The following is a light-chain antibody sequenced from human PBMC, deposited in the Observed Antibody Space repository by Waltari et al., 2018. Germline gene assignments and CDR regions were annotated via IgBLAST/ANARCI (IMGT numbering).Light chain of an antibody. Sequence: QSALTQPASVSGSPGQSITIPCTGTDSDVGASIYGSWSQQHPGKAPELMIYDVTIRPSGVSNRFSGSKSGNTASLTISGLQAEDEADYYCSSYTSGSLWVFGGGTKLTVL. CDR2: DVT. CDR1: DSDVGASIY. CDR3: SSYTSGSLWV. J-gene: IGLJ3*02. V-gene: IGLV2-14*03.